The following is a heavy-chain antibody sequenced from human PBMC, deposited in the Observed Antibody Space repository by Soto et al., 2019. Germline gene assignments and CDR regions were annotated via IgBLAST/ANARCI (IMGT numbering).Heavy chain of an antibody. Sequence: GASVKVSCKASGYTFTGYYMHWVRQAPGQGLEWMGWINPNSGGTNYAQKFQGWVTMTRDTSITTAYMELSRLRSDDTAVYYCARGYFDWLSPYDYWGQGTLVTSPQ. CDR3: ARGYFDWLSPYDY. D-gene: IGHD3-9*01. CDR2: INPNSGGT. V-gene: IGHV1-2*04. J-gene: IGHJ4*02. CDR1: GYTFTGYY.